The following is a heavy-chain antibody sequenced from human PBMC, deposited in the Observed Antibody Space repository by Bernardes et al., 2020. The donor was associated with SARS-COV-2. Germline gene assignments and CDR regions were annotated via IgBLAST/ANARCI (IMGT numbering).Heavy chain of an antibody. V-gene: IGHV3-74*01. CDR1: GFTFSSYW. D-gene: IGHD1-1*01. CDR3: ARGDWNDEWTIYYYYGMDV. CDR2: INSDGSST. J-gene: IGHJ6*02. Sequence: GGSLILSCAASGFTFSSYWMHWVRQAPGQGLVWVSRINSDGSSTSYADSVKGRFIISRDNAKNTLYLQMNSLRAEDTAVYYCARGDWNDEWTIYYYYGMDVWGQGTTVTVSS.